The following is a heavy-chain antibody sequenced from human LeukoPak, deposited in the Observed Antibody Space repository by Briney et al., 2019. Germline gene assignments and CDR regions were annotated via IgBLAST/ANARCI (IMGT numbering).Heavy chain of an antibody. CDR2: ISSSSSYI. CDR1: GFTFSSYS. CDR3: ARAREGYCSGGSCYPPRAFDI. Sequence: GGSLRLSCAASGFTFSSYSMNWVRQAPGKGLEWVSSISSSSSYIYYADSVKGRFTISRDNAKNSLYLQMNSLRAEDTAVYYCARAREGYCSGGSCYPPRAFDIWGQGTMVTVSS. V-gene: IGHV3-21*01. D-gene: IGHD2-15*01. J-gene: IGHJ3*02.